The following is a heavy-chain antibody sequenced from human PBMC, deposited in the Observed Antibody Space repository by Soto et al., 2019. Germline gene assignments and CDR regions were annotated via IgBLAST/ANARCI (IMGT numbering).Heavy chain of an antibody. CDR3: ARDRRATVTTFDY. D-gene: IGHD4-4*01. CDR1: GFTFSSYG. J-gene: IGHJ4*02. V-gene: IGHV3-30*03. Sequence: GGSLRLSCAASGFTFSSYGMHWVRQAPGKGLEWVAVISYDGSNKYYADSVKGRFTISRDNSKNTLYLQMNSLRAEDTAVYYCARDRRATVTTFDYWGQGTLVTVSS. CDR2: ISYDGSNK.